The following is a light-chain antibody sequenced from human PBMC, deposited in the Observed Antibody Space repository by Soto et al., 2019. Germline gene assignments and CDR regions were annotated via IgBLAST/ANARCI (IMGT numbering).Light chain of an antibody. CDR2: DVS. J-gene: IGLJ1*01. CDR1: SSDVGGYNY. V-gene: IGLV2-11*01. Sequence: QSALTQPRSVSGSPGQSVTISCTGTSSDVGGYNYVSWYQQHPGKAPKLMIYDVSKRPSGVPDRFSGSKSGNTASLTISGLQAEDDADYYCCSYAGSYTFPYVFGTGTKLTVL. CDR3: CSYAGSYTFPYV.